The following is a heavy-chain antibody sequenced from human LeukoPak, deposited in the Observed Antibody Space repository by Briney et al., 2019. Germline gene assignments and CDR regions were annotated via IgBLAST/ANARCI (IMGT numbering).Heavy chain of an antibody. D-gene: IGHD4-17*01. CDR1: GYTFARYP. Sequence: ASVKVSCKTSGYTFARYPIHWVRQAPGRGLEWMGWINTNTESPTYAQAFAGRFVFSLDTSVTTAYLQISSLRSADTAVYYCARVGRLDYGDYLAHWGPGNRITVSS. V-gene: IGHV7-4-1*02. CDR2: INTNTESP. J-gene: IGHJ4*02. CDR3: ARVGRLDYGDYLAH.